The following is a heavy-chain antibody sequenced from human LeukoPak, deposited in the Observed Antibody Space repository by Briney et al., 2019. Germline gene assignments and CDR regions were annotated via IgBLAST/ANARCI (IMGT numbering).Heavy chain of an antibody. CDR3: ARAPDTMTSDAFDI. D-gene: IGHD3-22*01. J-gene: IGHJ3*02. Sequence: PSETLSLTCAVYGGSFSGYYWSWIRQPPGKGLEWIGEINHSGSTNYNPSVKSRVTVSVDTSKNQFSLKLSSVTAADTAVYYCARAPDTMTSDAFDIWGQGTMVTVSS. CDR1: GGSFSGYY. V-gene: IGHV4-34*01. CDR2: INHSGST.